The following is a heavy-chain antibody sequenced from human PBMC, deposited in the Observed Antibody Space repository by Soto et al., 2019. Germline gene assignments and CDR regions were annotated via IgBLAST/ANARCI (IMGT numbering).Heavy chain of an antibody. CDR1: GYTFTGYY. CDR2: INPNSGGT. D-gene: IGHD5-12*01. CDR3: AREWGDGYNYDYYYYGMDV. J-gene: IGHJ6*02. V-gene: IGHV1-2*02. Sequence: ASVKVSRKASGYTFTGYYMHWVRQAPGQGLEWMGWINPNSGGTNYAQKFQGRVTMTRDTSISTAYMELSRLRSDDTAVYYCAREWGDGYNYDYYYYGMDVWGQGTTVTVSS.